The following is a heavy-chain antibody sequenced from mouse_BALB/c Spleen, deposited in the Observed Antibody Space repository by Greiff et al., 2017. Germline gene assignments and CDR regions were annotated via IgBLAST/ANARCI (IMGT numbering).Heavy chain of an antibody. Sequence: EVQVVESGGGLVQPGGSRKLSCAASGFTFSSFGMHWVRQAPEKGLEWVAYISSGSSTIYYADTVKGRFTISRDNPKNTLFLQMTSQRSEDTAMYYCASYDEGFAYWGQGTLVTVSA. D-gene: IGHD2-12*01. CDR1: GFTFSSFG. CDR3: ASYDEGFAY. V-gene: IGHV5-17*02. J-gene: IGHJ3*01. CDR2: ISSGSSTI.